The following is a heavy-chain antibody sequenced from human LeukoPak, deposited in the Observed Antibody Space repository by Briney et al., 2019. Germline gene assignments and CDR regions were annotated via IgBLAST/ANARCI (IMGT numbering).Heavy chain of an antibody. D-gene: IGHD5-18*01. CDR3: AREVRFRGFSYGFGPDYSFYHMDV. CDR1: GGTFSIYG. Sequence: ASVKVSCKASGGTFSIYGVSWVRQAPGQGLEWEGGIIPTLDTPNHAQKFQGRVTVATDESSSTAYMELSSLTSDDTAVYYCAREVRFRGFSYGFGPDYSFYHMDVWGKGTTVTVSS. CDR2: IIPTLDTP. V-gene: IGHV1-69*05. J-gene: IGHJ6*03.